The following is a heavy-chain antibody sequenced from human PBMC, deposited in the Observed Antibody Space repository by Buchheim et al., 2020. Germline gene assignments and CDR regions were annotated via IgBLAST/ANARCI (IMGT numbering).Heavy chain of an antibody. D-gene: IGHD2-15*01. J-gene: IGHJ4*02. V-gene: IGHV3-11*01. Sequence: QVQLVESGGGLVKPGGSLRLSCAASGFTFSDYYMSWIRQAPGKGLEWLSYISTSGSTIYYADSVKGRFTLSRDNAKNSLYLQMNNLRAEDTAVFYCARAPDGYCSGGYCYSGYYFDYWGQGTL. CDR1: GFTFSDYY. CDR2: ISTSGSTI. CDR3: ARAPDGYCSGGYCYSGYYFDY.